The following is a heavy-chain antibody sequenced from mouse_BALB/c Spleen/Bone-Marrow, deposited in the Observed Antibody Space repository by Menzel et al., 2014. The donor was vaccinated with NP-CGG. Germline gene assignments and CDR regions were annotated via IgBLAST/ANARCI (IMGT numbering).Heavy chain of an antibody. CDR3: ARHHRYAYYFDV. CDR2: IHPTSGNT. V-gene: IGHV1S130*01. J-gene: IGHJ2*01. Sequence: QVQLQQSGSVLVRPGASVKLSCKASGYTFTSSWMHWAKQRPGQRLEWIGEIHPTSGNTNYNENFKGKATLTVDTSSSTTYVELSSLTAEDSAVYYCARHHRYAYYFDVWGQGTTLTVSS. D-gene: IGHD2-14*01. CDR1: GYTFTSSW.